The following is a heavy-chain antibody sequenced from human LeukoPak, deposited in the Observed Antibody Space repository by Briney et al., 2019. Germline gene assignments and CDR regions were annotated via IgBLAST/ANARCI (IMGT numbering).Heavy chain of an antibody. V-gene: IGHV4-59*01. D-gene: IGHD3-10*01. J-gene: IGHJ4*02. Sequence: PSETLSLTCSVSGDSISSYYWTWIRQPPGKGLEYIGYIHYTGSTTYSPSLKSRVTISVDTSKNQFSLKLCSVTAADTAVYYCARARGSPLLNDCWGQGTLVAVSS. CDR1: GDSISSYY. CDR3: ARARGSPLLNDC. CDR2: IHYTGST.